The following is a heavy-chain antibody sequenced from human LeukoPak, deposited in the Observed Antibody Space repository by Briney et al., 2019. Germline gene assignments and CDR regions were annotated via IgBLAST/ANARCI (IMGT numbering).Heavy chain of an antibody. J-gene: IGHJ4*02. V-gene: IGHV3-23*01. CDR2: ISGSGGST. CDR1: GFTFSSYA. Sequence: PGGSLRLSCAASGFTFSSYAMSWARQAPGKGLEWVSAISGSGGSTYYADSVKGRFTISRDNSKNTLYLQMNSLRAEDTAVYYCARPYYYDSSGLFDYWGQGTLVTVSS. D-gene: IGHD3-22*01. CDR3: ARPYYYDSSGLFDY.